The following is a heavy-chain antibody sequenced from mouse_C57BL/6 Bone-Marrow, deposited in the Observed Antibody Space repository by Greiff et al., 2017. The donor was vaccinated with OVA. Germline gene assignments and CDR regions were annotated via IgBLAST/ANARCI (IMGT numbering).Heavy chain of an antibody. CDR1: GYSITSGYY. D-gene: IGHD1-1*02. J-gene: IGHJ3*01. CDR3: ARGGGTAWFAY. V-gene: IGHV3-6*01. CDR2: ISYDGSN. Sequence: EVKLQESGPGLVKPSQSLSLTCSVTGYSITSGYYWNWIRQFPGNKLEWMGYISYDGSNNYNPSLKNRISITRDTSKNQFFLKLNSVTTEDTATDYCARGGGTAWFAYWGQGTLVTVSA.